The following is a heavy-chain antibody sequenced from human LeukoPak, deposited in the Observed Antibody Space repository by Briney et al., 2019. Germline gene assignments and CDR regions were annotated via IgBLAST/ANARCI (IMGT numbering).Heavy chain of an antibody. V-gene: IGHV1-8*03. D-gene: IGHD1-26*01. J-gene: IGHJ4*02. Sequence: ASVKVSCKASGYTFTSYDINWVRQATGQGLEWMGWMNPNSGNTGYAQKFQGGVTITRNTSISTAYMELSSLRSEDTAVYYCARGEVGATNFDYWGQGTLVTVSS. CDR3: ARGEVGATNFDY. CDR2: MNPNSGNT. CDR1: GYTFTSYD.